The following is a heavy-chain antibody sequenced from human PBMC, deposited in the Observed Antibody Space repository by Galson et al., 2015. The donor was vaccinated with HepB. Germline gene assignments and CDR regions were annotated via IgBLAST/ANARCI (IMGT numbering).Heavy chain of an antibody. Sequence: SVKVSCKASGGTFSSYAISWVRQAPGQGLEWMGGIIPIFGTANYAQKFQGRVTITADESTSTAYMELSSLRSEDTAVYYCAREGDGSRSSSWYAFDYWGQGTMVTVS. CDR1: GGTFSSYA. D-gene: IGHD6-13*01. J-gene: IGHJ4*03. V-gene: IGHV1-69*13. CDR2: IIPIFGTA. CDR3: AREGDGSRSSSWYAFDY.